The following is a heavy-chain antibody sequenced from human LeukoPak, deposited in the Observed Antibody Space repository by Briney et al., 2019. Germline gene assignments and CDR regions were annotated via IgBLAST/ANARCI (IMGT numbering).Heavy chain of an antibody. CDR2: INPSGGST. J-gene: IGHJ5*02. V-gene: IGHV1-46*01. D-gene: IGHD3-9*01. CDR3: ARDPYDILTGYYTGGANWFDP. CDR1: GYTFTSYY. Sequence: GASVKVSCKASGYTFTSYYIHWVRQAPGQGLEWMGLINPSGGSTNYAQKFQGRVTMTRDTSTSTVYMELSSLRSEDTAVYYCARDPYDILTGYYTGGANWFDPWGQGTLVTVSS.